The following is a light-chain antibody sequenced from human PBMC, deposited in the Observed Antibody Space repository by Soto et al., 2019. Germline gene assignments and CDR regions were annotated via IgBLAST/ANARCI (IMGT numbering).Light chain of an antibody. J-gene: IGKJ1*01. V-gene: IGKV3-20*01. CDR2: GAS. CDR1: QSGFSFY. Sequence: EIVLTQSPGTLSLPPGERATLSCRASQSGFSFYLAWFHNKPGQAPRLLSYGASSRATGIPDRFSGSGSETEFTLTICRLEPEDSAVYHCHPYGKSTWTLGQGTKVEI. CDR3: HPYGKSTWT.